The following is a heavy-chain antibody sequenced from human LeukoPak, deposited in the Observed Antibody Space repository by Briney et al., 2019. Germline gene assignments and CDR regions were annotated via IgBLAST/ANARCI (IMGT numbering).Heavy chain of an antibody. V-gene: IGHV4-39*07. CDR2: INHSGST. CDR1: GGSISSSSYY. CDR3: ARKGGRTWNDPDSNWFDP. D-gene: IGHD1-1*01. J-gene: IGHJ5*02. Sequence: SETLSLTCTVSGGSISSSSYYWSWIRQPPGKGLEWIGEINHSGSTNYNPSLKSRVTISVDTSKNQFSLKLSSVTAEDTAVYYCARKGGRTWNDPDSNWFDPWGQGTLVTVSS.